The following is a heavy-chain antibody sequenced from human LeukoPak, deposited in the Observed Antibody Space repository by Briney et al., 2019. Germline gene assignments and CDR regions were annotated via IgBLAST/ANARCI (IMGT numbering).Heavy chain of an antibody. CDR3: AKQTTYCSSTSCYTHFDY. CDR1: GFTFGSYA. D-gene: IGHD2-2*02. V-gene: IGHV3-23*01. J-gene: IGHJ4*02. CDR2: ISGSGGST. Sequence: GGSLRLSCAASGFTFGSYAMSWVRQAPGKGLVWVSAISGSGGSTYYADSVKGRFTISRDNSKNTLFLQMNSLRAEDTAVYYCAKQTTYCSSTSCYTHFDYWGQGTLVTVSS.